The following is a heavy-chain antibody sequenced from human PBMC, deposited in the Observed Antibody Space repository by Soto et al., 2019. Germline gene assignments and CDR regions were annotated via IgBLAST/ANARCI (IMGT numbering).Heavy chain of an antibody. J-gene: IGHJ6*03. Sequence: ASVKVSCKASGYTFTSYDINWVRQATGQGLEWMGWMNPNSGNTGYAQKFQGRVTMTRRTSISTAYMELSSLRSEDTAVYYCARGRRGSSSGGYYYYYMDVWGKGTTVTVSS. CDR3: ARGRRGSSSGGYYYYYMDV. CDR1: GYTFTSYD. D-gene: IGHD6-6*01. V-gene: IGHV1-8*01. CDR2: MNPNSGNT.